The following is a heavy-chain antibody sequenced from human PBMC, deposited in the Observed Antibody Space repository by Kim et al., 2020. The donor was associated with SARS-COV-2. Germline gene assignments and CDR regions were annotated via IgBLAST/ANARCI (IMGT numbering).Heavy chain of an antibody. J-gene: IGHJ6*02. V-gene: IGHV3-30*03. CDR1: GFTFSSYG. CDR3: AAVGYSSSWYDYYYYGMDG. D-gene: IGHD6-13*01. CDR2: ISYDGSNK. Sequence: GGSLRLSCAASGFTFSSYGMHWVRQAPGKGLEWVAVISYDGSNKYYADSVKGRFTISRDNSKNTLYLQMNSLRAEDTAVYYCAAVGYSSSWYDYYYYGMDGWGQGTTVTVSS.